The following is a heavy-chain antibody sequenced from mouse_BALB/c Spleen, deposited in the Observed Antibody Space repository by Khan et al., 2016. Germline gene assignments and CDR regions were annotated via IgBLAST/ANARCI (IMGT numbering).Heavy chain of an antibody. CDR1: GYTFTNYG. J-gene: IGHJ1*01. Sequence: QIQLVQSGPELKKPGETVKISCKASGYTFTNYGMNWVKQAPGKGLKWMGWINTYTGEPTYADDFKGRFAFSLETSASTAYLQINSRKNEDASTYFCARWLLSYWYFEVWGAGTTVTVSS. V-gene: IGHV9-3-1*01. CDR2: INTYTGEP. D-gene: IGHD2-3*01. CDR3: ARWLLSYWYFEV.